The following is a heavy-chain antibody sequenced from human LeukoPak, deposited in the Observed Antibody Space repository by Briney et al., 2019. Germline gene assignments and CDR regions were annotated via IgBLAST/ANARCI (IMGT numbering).Heavy chain of an antibody. CDR1: GFTFSSYA. CDR3: AGEGIAAAGILGWFDP. J-gene: IGHJ5*02. Sequence: GRSLRLSCAVSGFTFSSYAMHWVRQAPGNGLEWVAVISYDGNNKYYADSVKGRFTISRDNSKNTLYLQMNSLRPEDTAVYYCAGEGIAAAGILGWFDPWGQGTLVTVSS. D-gene: IGHD6-13*01. CDR2: ISYDGNNK. V-gene: IGHV3-30-3*01.